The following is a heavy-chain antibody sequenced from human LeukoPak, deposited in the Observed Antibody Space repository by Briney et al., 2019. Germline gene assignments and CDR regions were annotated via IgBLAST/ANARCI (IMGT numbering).Heavy chain of an antibody. Sequence: ASVTVSCKASGYTFTIYGISWVRQAPGQGLEWMGWISAYNGNTNYAQKLQGRVTMTTDTSTSTAYMELRSLRSDDTAVYYCARVRYCSGGSCYSDAFDIWGQGTMVTVSS. CDR1: GYTFTIYG. CDR3: ARVRYCSGGSCYSDAFDI. V-gene: IGHV1-18*04. D-gene: IGHD2-15*01. CDR2: ISAYNGNT. J-gene: IGHJ3*02.